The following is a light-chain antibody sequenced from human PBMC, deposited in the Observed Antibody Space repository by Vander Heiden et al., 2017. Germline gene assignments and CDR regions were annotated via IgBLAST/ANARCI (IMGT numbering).Light chain of an antibody. CDR2: GAS. V-gene: IGKV3-15*01. CDR1: QSVGSY. CDR3: QQDGNWPIT. J-gene: IGKJ5*01. Sequence: EIVMTQSPGTLSVSAGERVTLSCRASQSVGSYLAWYQQKPGQVPRLLIYGASTRATDIPARFSGSGSGTEFALTISSLQSEDFAVYSCQQDGNWPITFGQGTRMDIK.